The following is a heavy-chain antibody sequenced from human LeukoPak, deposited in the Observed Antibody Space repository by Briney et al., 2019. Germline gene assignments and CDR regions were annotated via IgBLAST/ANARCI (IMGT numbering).Heavy chain of an antibody. Sequence: PSETLSLTCAVYGGSFSGYCWSWIRQPPGKGLEWIGEINHSGSTNYNPSLKSRVTISVDTSKNQFSLKLSSVTAADTAVYYCAREAVYSSSWYWFDPWGQGTLVTVSS. J-gene: IGHJ5*02. CDR3: AREAVYSSSWYWFDP. V-gene: IGHV4-34*01. CDR1: GGSFSGYC. D-gene: IGHD6-13*01. CDR2: INHSGST.